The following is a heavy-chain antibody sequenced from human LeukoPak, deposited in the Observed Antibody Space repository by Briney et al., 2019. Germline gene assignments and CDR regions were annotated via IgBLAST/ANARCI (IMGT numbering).Heavy chain of an antibody. Sequence: PGGSLRLSCAASEFTFSTYWMTWVRQAPGKGLKWVATIKRDGSEKYYVESVKGRFTISRDSAKNSLYLQMNSLRAEDTAVYYCAKYPIRRSRDYYYGMDVWGQGTTVTVSS. V-gene: IGHV3-7*02. CDR3: AKYPIRRSRDYYYGMDV. CDR2: IKRDGSEK. D-gene: IGHD2-2*02. CDR1: EFTFSTYW. J-gene: IGHJ6*02.